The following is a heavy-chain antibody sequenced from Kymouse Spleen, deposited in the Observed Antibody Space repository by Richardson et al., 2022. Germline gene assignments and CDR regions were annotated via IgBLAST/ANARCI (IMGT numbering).Heavy chain of an antibody. Sequence: EVQLVESGGGLVKPGGSLRLSCAASGFTFSSYSMNWVRQAPGKGLEWVSSISSSSSYIYYADSVKGRFTISRDNAKNSLYLQMNSLRAEDTAVYYCARDHPYYYGSGSYSPYYYYYGMDVWGQGTTVTVSS. CDR3: ARDHPYYYGSGSYSPYYYYYGMDV. D-gene: IGHD3-10*01. J-gene: IGHJ6*02. CDR2: ISSSSSYI. CDR1: GFTFSSYS. V-gene: IGHV3-21*03.